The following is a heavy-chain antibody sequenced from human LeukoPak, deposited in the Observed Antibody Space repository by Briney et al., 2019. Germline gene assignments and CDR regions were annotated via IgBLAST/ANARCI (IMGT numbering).Heavy chain of an antibody. J-gene: IGHJ4*02. CDR3: AGDLFTAAAENPPNY. D-gene: IGHD6-13*01. V-gene: IGHV3-66*01. CDR1: GFTVSSNY. Sequence: GGSLRLSCAASGFTVSSNYMSWVRQAPGKGLEWVSVIYSGGSTYYADSVKGRFTFSRDNSKNTLYLQMNNLRAEDTAVYYCAGDLFTAAAENPPNYWGQGTLVTVSS. CDR2: IYSGGST.